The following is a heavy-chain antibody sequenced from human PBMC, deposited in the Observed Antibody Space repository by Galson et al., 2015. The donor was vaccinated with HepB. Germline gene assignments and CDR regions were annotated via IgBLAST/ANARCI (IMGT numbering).Heavy chain of an antibody. V-gene: IGHV3-30-3*01. D-gene: IGHD3-10*01. Sequence: SLRLSCAASGFTFSNAWMSWVRQAPGKGLEWVAVISYDGSNKYYADSVKGRFTISRDNSKNTLYLQMNSLRAEDTAVYYCARDILYYGSGSGDYWGQGTLVTVSS. J-gene: IGHJ4*02. CDR1: GFTFSNAW. CDR2: ISYDGSNK. CDR3: ARDILYYGSGSGDY.